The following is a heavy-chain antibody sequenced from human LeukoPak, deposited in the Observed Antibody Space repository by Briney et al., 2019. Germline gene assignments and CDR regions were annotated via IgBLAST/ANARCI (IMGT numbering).Heavy chain of an antibody. V-gene: IGHV3-9*01. D-gene: IGHD6-25*01. J-gene: IGHJ4*02. CDR3: ARKRLGGYDY. Sequence: PGRSLRLSCAASGFTFDDYAMHWVRQAPGKGLEWVSGISWNSGSIGYADSVKGRFTISRDNAKNSLYLQMSSLRAEDTAVYYCARKRLGGYDYWGQGTLVTVSS. CDR1: GFTFDDYA. CDR2: ISWNSGSI.